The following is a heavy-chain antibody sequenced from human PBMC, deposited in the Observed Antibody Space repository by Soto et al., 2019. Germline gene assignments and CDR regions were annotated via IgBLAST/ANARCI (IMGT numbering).Heavy chain of an antibody. CDR1: GFTVSDHY. CDR3: ARSSGWRQVVGYKYGLDG. D-gene: IGHD3-22*01. CDR2: ISGSGTYT. Sequence: GGSLRLSCAVSGFTVSDHYMTWIRQAPGKGLEWVSYISGSGTYTNYADSVKGRFTISRDIAQNSLWLQINSLRAEDTAVYYCARSSGWRQVVGYKYGLDGWGQGTAVTVSS. V-gene: IGHV3-11*06. J-gene: IGHJ6*02.